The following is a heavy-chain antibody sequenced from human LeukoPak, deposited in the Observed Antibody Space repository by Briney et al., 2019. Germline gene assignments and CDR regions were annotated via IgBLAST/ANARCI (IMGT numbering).Heavy chain of an antibody. CDR1: GGSISSYY. D-gene: IGHD3-9*01. V-gene: IGHV4-59*01. CDR2: IYYSGRT. Sequence: SETLSLTCTVSGGSISSYYWSCIRQPPGKGLEWIGYIYYSGRTNYNPSPKSRVTISVDTSKNQFSLKLSSVTAADTAVYYCARVWGYDILTGYYYYYYGMDVWGQGTTVTVSS. CDR3: ARVWGYDILTGYYYYYYGMDV. J-gene: IGHJ6*02.